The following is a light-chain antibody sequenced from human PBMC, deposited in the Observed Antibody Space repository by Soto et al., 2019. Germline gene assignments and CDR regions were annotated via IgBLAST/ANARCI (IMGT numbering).Light chain of an antibody. CDR3: QQRNYWQVT. Sequence: EIVLTQSPATLSLSPGERATLSCRASQSVSSYLAWYQQKPGQAPRLLIYDASNRATGIPARFSGSGPGTDFTLTISSLEPEDFAIYYCQQRNYWQVTFGQGTRLEIK. CDR2: DAS. CDR1: QSVSSY. V-gene: IGKV3D-11*02. J-gene: IGKJ5*01.